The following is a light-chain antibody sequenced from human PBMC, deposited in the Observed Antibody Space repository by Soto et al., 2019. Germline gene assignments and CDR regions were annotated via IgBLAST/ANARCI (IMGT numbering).Light chain of an antibody. CDR2: EDN. V-gene: IGLV6-57*04. Sequence: FMLTQPHSVSESPGKTVTISCTRSSGSIARNYVQWYQQRPGSAPTTLIYEDNQRPSGVPDRFSGSIDSSSNSASLTISGLKTEDEADYYCQSYDSSNPVVFGGGTQLTVL. J-gene: IGLJ2*01. CDR1: SGSIARNY. CDR3: QSYDSSNPVV.